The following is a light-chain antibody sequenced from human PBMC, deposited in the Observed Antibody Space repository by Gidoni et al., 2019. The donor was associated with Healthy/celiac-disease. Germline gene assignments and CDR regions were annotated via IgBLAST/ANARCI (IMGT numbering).Light chain of an antibody. CDR1: QSLLHSNGYNY. CDR2: LGS. J-gene: IGKJ3*01. CDR3: MQDLQTPGT. Sequence: DIVMTQSPLSLPVTPGEPASISCRSSQSLLHSNGYNYLDWYLQKPGQSPQLLIYLGSNRASGVPERFSGSGSGTDFTLKISRVEAEDVGVYYCMQDLQTPGTFGPGTKVDIK. V-gene: IGKV2-28*01.